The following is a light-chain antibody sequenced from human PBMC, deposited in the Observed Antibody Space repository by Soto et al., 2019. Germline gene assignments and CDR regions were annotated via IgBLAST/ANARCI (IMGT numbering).Light chain of an antibody. CDR1: QSVTNNY. CDR3: QQHGSSPPRT. CDR2: VAS. Sequence: EIVLTQSPGTLSLSPGERATLSCRASQSVTNNYLAWYQQKPGQAPKLLIYVASSRATGIPDRFSGGGSGTDFTRTISRLEPEEFAVYYCQQHGSSPPRTFGQGTKVELK. V-gene: IGKV3-20*01. J-gene: IGKJ1*01.